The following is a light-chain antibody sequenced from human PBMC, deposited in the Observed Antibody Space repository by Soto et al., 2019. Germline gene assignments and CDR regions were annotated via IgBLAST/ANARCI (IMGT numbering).Light chain of an antibody. CDR2: GAS. V-gene: IGKV3-20*01. Sequence: ENVLTQSPGTLSLSPGEGATLSCRASQSVSSSYLAWYQQKPGQAPRLLIYGASNWATGIPDRFSGSGSGTDFTLTISRLEPEDFAVYYCQQYDISSYTFGQGTNLEIK. CDR3: QQYDISSYT. CDR1: QSVSSSY. J-gene: IGKJ2*01.